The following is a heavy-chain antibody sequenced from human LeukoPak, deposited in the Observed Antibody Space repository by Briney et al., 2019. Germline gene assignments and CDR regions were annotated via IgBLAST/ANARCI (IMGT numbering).Heavy chain of an antibody. CDR2: IRSDGSNK. D-gene: IGHD6-19*01. J-gene: IGHJ4*02. Sequence: PGGSPRLSCAGSGFSFSSYGMHWVRQAPGKGLEWMAFIRSDGSNKYYADPVKGRFTISRDNSKNTLYLQMNSLRAEDTAVYYCARILDSAWGELGYWGQGTLVTVSS. CDR3: ARILDSAWGELGY. CDR1: GFSFSSYG. V-gene: IGHV3-30*02.